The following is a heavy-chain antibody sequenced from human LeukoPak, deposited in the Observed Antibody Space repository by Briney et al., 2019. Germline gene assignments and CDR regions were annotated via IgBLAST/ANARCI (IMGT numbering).Heavy chain of an antibody. CDR3: ARVGTYYRSLDS. Sequence: SETLSLTCTVSGVSINDASWNWIRKPPGQGLEWIGYIYHSGGTNYNPSLKSRVTISLDTSKNQFSLKLSSVTAADTAVYYCARVGTYYRSLDSWGQGTLVTVSP. CDR2: IYHSGGT. D-gene: IGHD3-10*01. V-gene: IGHV4-59*01. J-gene: IGHJ4*02. CDR1: GVSINDAS.